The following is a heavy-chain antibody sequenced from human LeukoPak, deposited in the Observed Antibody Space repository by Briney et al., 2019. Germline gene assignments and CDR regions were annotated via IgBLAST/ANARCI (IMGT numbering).Heavy chain of an antibody. CDR2: ISGSGGER. V-gene: IGHV3-23*01. D-gene: IGHD6-13*01. CDR3: AKDPRKQQLVTPYMDV. J-gene: IGHJ6*03. CDR1: GFTFSNYG. Sequence: GGTLRLSCAASGFTFSNYGMSWVRQAPGKGLQWVSGISGSGGERYYTESVKGRFTISRDNSKNTLYLQMNSLRAEDTAVYYCAKDPRKQQLVTPYMDVWGKGPTVTVSS.